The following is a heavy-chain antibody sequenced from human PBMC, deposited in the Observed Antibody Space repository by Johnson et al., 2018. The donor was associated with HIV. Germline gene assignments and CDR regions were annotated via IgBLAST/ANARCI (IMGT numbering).Heavy chain of an antibody. Sequence: QVQLVESGGGVDQPGRSLRLSCAASGFTFSSYVMHWVRQAPGNGLEWVTVISNERGDEYYADSVRGRFTISRDNLKSTLYLQMNSLRPEDTAVYYCAKDLGDAVGTTHDAFDIWGQGTMVTVSS. V-gene: IGHV3-30*18. J-gene: IGHJ3*02. D-gene: IGHD1-26*01. CDR2: ISNERGDE. CDR3: AKDLGDAVGTTHDAFDI. CDR1: GFTFSSYV.